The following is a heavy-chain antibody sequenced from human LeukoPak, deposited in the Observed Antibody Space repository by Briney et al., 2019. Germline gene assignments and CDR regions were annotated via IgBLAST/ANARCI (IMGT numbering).Heavy chain of an antibody. CDR1: GGTFSSYA. CDR2: IIPIFGTA. CDR3: ARVSKSQVGWFDP. Sequence: SVKVSCKASGGTFSSYAISWVRQAPGQGLEWMGGIIPIFGTANYAQKFQGRVTITADESTSTAYMELRSLRSDDTAVYYCARVSKSQVGWFDPWGQGTLVTVSS. V-gene: IGHV1-69*13. J-gene: IGHJ5*02.